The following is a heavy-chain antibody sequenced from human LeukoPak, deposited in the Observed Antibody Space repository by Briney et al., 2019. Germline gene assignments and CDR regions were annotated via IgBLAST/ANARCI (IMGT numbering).Heavy chain of an antibody. D-gene: IGHD3-22*01. CDR3: ARERITMIVVVGTPNYYYYGMDV. CDR1: GFTVSSNY. J-gene: IGHJ6*02. Sequence: PGGSLRLSCAASGFTVSSNYMSWVRQAPGKGLEWVSVIYSGGSTYYVDSVKGRFTISRDNSKNTLYLQMNSLRAEDTAVYYCARERITMIVVVGTPNYYYYGMDVWSQGTTVTVSS. CDR2: IYSGGST. V-gene: IGHV3-66*01.